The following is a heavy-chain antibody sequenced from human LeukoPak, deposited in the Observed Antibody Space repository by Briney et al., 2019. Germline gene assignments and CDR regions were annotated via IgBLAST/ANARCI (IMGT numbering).Heavy chain of an antibody. V-gene: IGHV3-33*06. CDR1: YG. D-gene: IGHD1-26*01. CDR3: AKSISVGIGVHDF. Sequence: YGXHWVRQAPGKGLEWVAIIWYDGSNKYYADSVKGRFTISRDNSKNTLYLQMNSLRAEDTAVYYCAKSISVGIGVHDFWGQGTLVTVSS. CDR2: IWYDGSNK. J-gene: IGHJ4*02.